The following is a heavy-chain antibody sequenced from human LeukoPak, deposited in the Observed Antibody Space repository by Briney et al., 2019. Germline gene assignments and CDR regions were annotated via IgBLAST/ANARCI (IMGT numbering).Heavy chain of an antibody. J-gene: IGHJ4*02. Sequence: GGSLRLSCEASGFTFSSYWMSWVRQAPGKGLEWVANIKHDGSDKYYVDSVKGRFTISRDNAENSLYLQMNSLRAEDTAMYYCARSQSLGYWGQGTLVTVSS. CDR3: ARSQSLGY. CDR2: IKHDGSDK. V-gene: IGHV3-7*04. CDR1: GFTFSSYW.